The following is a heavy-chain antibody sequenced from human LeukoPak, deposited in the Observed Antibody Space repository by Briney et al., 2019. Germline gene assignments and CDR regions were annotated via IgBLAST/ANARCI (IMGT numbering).Heavy chain of an antibody. Sequence: SETLSLTCTVSGGSISSGDYYWSWIRQPPGKGLEWIGYIYYSGSTYYNPSLKSRVTISVDTSKNQFSLKLRSVTAADTAVYYCARARIQLWLENYYGMDVWGQGTTVPVSS. V-gene: IGHV4-30-4*01. J-gene: IGHJ6*02. CDR1: GGSISSGDYY. CDR2: IYYSGST. CDR3: ARARIQLWLENYYGMDV. D-gene: IGHD5-18*01.